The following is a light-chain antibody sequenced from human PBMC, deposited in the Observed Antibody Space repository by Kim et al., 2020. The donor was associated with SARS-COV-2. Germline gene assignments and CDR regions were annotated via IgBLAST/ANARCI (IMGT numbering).Light chain of an antibody. CDR2: DAS. Sequence: ASVGDRVIITCQASQDVRKYLNWYQLKPGKAPKLLIYDASNLYTGVLSRFRGRGSGTRFSFTISSLQPEDIASYYCQQYDGLPPTFGGGTKVDIK. J-gene: IGKJ4*01. CDR3: QQYDGLPPT. V-gene: IGKV1-33*01. CDR1: QDVRKY.